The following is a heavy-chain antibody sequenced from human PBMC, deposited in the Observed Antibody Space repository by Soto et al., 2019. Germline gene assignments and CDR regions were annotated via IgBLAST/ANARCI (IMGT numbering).Heavy chain of an antibody. D-gene: IGHD6-19*01. CDR3: ARVELEAVAGDFDY. CDR2: INAGNGNT. J-gene: IGHJ4*02. V-gene: IGHV1-3*01. Sequence: ASVKVSCKASGYTFTSYAMHWVRQAPGQRLEWMGWINAGNGNTKYSQKFQGRVTITRDTSASTAYMELSSLRSEDTAVYYCARVELEAVAGDFDYWGQGTLVTVSS. CDR1: GYTFTSYA.